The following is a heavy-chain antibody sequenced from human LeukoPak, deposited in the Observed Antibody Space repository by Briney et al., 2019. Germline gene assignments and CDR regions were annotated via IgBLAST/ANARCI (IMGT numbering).Heavy chain of an antibody. CDR2: IYAGGHVV. D-gene: IGHD2-21*02. CDR3: AKDLTSGDGRWEFHA. J-gene: IGHJ5*02. Sequence: GGSLRLSCAASGFTFSNFAIAWVRQAPGRGLDWVSGIYAGGHVVTYPDSVKGRFTISRDNSKNTLYLQMNDLRVEDTAVYYCAKDLTSGDGRWEFHAWGQGTLVTVSS. CDR1: GFTFSNFA. V-gene: IGHV3-23*03.